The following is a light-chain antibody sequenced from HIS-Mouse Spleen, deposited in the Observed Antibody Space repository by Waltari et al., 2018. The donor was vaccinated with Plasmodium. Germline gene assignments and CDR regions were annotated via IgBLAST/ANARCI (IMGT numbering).Light chain of an antibody. CDR1: QSLLHSNGYNS. CDR2: LGS. V-gene: IGKV2-28*01. CDR3: MQALQTPIT. Sequence: DIVMTQSPLSLPVTPGEPASISCRSSQSLLHSNGYNSLYWYLQKPGQSPQLLIYLGSNRASGVPDRFSGSGSGTDFTLKISRVEAEDVGVYYCMQALQTPITFGQGTRLEIK. J-gene: IGKJ5*01.